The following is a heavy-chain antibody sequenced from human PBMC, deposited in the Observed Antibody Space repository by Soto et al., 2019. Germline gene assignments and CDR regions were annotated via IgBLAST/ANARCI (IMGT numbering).Heavy chain of an antibody. V-gene: IGHV4-59*01. CDR3: ARTWDTSGYYIDS. CDR1: GGSISTNY. Sequence: SETLSLTCTVSGGSISTNYWSWIRQPPGKGLEWIGYINYSGSTNYNPSLKSRVTISVDTSKRQFSLRLSSVTAADTAVYYCARTWDTSGYYIDSWGQGILVTVS. J-gene: IGHJ4*02. D-gene: IGHD3-22*01. CDR2: INYSGST.